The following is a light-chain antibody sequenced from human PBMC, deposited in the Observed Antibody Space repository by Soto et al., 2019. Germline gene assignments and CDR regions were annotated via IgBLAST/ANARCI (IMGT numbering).Light chain of an antibody. CDR1: QSVGKNY. J-gene: IGKJ4*01. Sequence: EIVLTQSPATLSLSPGDSATLSCKASQSVGKNYLGWFQQKPGQAPRLLIYNALNRATGITDRFSGSGSGTDFTLTIRRLEPEDLAVYYCHQYAYAPLTFGGGTKVEIK. CDR2: NAL. CDR3: HQYAYAPLT. V-gene: IGKV3-20*01.